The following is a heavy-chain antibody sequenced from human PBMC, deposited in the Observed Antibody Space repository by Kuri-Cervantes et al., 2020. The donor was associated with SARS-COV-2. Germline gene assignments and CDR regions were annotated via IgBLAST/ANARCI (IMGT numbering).Heavy chain of an antibody. J-gene: IGHJ4*02. Sequence: GESLKISCTASGFTFGDYAMSWVRQAPGKGLEWVGFIRSKAYGGTTEYAASVKGRFTISRDDSKSIPYLQMNSLKTEDTAVYYCTRYDFWSGYYLDYWGQGTLVTVSS. CDR1: GFTFGDYA. V-gene: IGHV3-49*04. D-gene: IGHD3-3*01. CDR2: IRSKAYGGTT. CDR3: TRYDFWSGYYLDY.